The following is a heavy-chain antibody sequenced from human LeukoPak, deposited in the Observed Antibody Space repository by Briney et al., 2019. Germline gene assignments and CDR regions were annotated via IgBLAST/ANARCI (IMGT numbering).Heavy chain of an antibody. D-gene: IGHD3/OR15-3a*01. CDR2: INPNSGGT. CDR3: ARDLGGLDYFDY. J-gene: IGHJ4*02. Sequence: ASAKVSCKASGYTFTGYYMHWVRQAPGQGLEWMGWINPNSGGTNYAQKFQGRVTMTTDTSTSTAYMELRSLRSDDTAVYYCARDLGGLDYFDYWGQGTLVTVSS. CDR1: GYTFTGYY. V-gene: IGHV1-2*02.